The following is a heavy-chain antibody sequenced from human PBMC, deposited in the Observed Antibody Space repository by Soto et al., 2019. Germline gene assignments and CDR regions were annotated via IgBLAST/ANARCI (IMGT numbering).Heavy chain of an antibody. CDR2: INPNGDTT. V-gene: IGHV1-46*02. Sequence: QVQLVQSGAEVRNPGASVKLSCKASGYTFNMYYMHWVRQAPGQGLEWMGVINPNGDTTTYAQRSQGRLPMTRDTSPSTVYMDRTSLRSEDTAVYYCAREGAADARMFYTWGQGTLVTVSS. D-gene: IGHD6-13*01. CDR3: AREGAADARMFYT. J-gene: IGHJ5*02. CDR1: GYTFNMYY.